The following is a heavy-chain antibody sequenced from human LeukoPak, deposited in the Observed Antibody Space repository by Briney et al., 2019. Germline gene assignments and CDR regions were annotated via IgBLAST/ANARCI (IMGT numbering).Heavy chain of an antibody. J-gene: IGHJ6*03. V-gene: IGHV3-48*03. D-gene: IGHD5-24*01. Sequence: PGGSLGLSCAASGFTFSSYEMNWVRQAPGKGLEWVSYISSSGSTIYYADSVKGRFTISRDNAKNTPYLQMNSLRAEDTAVYYCARGTWATLYYYYMDVWGKGTTVTVSS. CDR3: ARGTWATLYYYYMDV. CDR1: GFTFSSYE. CDR2: ISSSGSTI.